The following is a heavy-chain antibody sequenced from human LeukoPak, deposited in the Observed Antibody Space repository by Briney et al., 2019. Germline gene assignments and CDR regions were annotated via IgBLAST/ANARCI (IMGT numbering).Heavy chain of an antibody. CDR1: GFTFSDHY. V-gene: IGHV3-72*01. CDR3: ARDRTCSGGSCYSSFYGMDV. D-gene: IGHD2-15*01. CDR2: TRNKANSYTT. J-gene: IGHJ6*02. Sequence: GGSLRLSCAASGFTFSDHYIDWVRQAPGKGLEWVGRTRNKANSYTTEYAASVKGRFTISRDDSKTSLYLQMNSLNTEDTAVYYCARDRTCSGGSCYSSFYGMDVWGQGTTVNVSS.